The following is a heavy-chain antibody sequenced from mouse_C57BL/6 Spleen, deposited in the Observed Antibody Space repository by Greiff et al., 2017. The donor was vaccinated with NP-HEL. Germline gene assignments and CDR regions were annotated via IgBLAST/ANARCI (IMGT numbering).Heavy chain of an antibody. CDR1: GFTFSDYG. J-gene: IGHJ4*01. CDR3: ARPYSNYGAMDY. D-gene: IGHD2-5*01. CDR2: ISSGSSTI. Sequence: EVHLVDSGGGLVKPGGSLKLSCAASGFTFSDYGMHWVRQAPEKGLEWVAYISSGSSTIYYADTVKGRFTISRDNAKNTLFLQMTSLRSEDTAMYYCARPYSNYGAMDYWGQGTSVTVSS. V-gene: IGHV5-17*01.